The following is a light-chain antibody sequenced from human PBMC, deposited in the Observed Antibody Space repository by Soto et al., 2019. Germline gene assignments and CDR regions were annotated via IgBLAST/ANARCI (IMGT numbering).Light chain of an antibody. CDR2: EVS. CDR1: SSDVGSYNL. Sequence: QSALTQPASVSGSPGQSITISCTGTSSDVGSYNLVSWYQQHPGKAPKLMIYEVSKRPSGVSNRFSGSKSGNTASPTISGLQAEDEADYYCCSYACSSTFYVFGTGNKVTVL. CDR3: CSYACSSTFYV. V-gene: IGLV2-23*02. J-gene: IGLJ1*01.